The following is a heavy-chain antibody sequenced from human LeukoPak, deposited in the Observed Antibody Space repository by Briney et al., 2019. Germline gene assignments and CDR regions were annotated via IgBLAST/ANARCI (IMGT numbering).Heavy chain of an antibody. V-gene: IGHV3-9*01. D-gene: IGHD6-13*01. CDR3: ARDIGSSWYYYYYGIDV. CDR2: LTWNGANI. J-gene: IGHJ6*02. Sequence: GRSLRLSCAASGFTFHDYAMHWVRQAPGKGLEWVSGLTWNGANIAYADSVRGRFTVSRDNAKNSLYLQMNSLRAEDTALYYCARDIGSSWYYYYYGIDVWDHGTTVTVSS. CDR1: GFTFHDYA.